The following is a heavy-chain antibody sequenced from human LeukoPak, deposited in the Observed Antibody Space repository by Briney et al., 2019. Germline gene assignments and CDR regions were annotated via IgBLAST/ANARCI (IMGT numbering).Heavy chain of an antibody. CDR3: ARVVEKWIQLWSYLNY. CDR1: GGTFSSYA. Sequence: ASVKVSCKASGGTFSSYAISWVRQAPGQGLEWMGGIIPIFGTANYAQKFQGRVTITADESTSTAYMELSSLRSEDTAVYYCARVVEKWIQLWSYLNYWGQGTLVTVSS. J-gene: IGHJ4*02. CDR2: IIPIFGTA. V-gene: IGHV1-69*01. D-gene: IGHD5-18*01.